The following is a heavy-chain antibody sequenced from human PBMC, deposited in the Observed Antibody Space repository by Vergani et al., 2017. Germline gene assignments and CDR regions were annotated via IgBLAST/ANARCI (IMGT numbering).Heavy chain of an antibody. CDR1: GGSFSGYY. V-gene: IGHV4-34*01. CDR3: ARHPRGILTGYYNWFDP. J-gene: IGHJ5*02. D-gene: IGHD3-9*01. CDR2: INHSGST. Sequence: QVQLQQWGAGLLKPSETLSLTCAVYGGSFSGYYWSWIRQPTGKGLEWIGEINHSGSTNYNPSLKSRVTISVDTSKNQFSLKLSSVTAADTAVYYCARHPRGILTGYYNWFDPWGQGTLVTVSS.